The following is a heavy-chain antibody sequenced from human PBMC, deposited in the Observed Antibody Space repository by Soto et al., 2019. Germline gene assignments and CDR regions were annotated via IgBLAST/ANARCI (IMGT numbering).Heavy chain of an antibody. CDR1: GGSFSGYY. Sequence: SETLSLTCAVYGGSFSGYYWTWIRQPPEKGLEWIGEINHSGSTKQNPSLKSRVSVSVDTSKNQFSLKLNSVTAADTAVYYCARGISVMVAFEGDAPDKSFFDSWSLGTLVTVSS. CDR3: ARGISVMVAFEGDAPDKSFFDS. CDR2: INHSGST. J-gene: IGHJ4*02. V-gene: IGHV4-34*01. D-gene: IGHD2-15*01.